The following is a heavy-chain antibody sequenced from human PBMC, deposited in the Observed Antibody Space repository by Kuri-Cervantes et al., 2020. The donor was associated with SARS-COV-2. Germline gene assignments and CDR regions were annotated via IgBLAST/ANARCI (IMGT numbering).Heavy chain of an antibody. CDR2: MWSGGSNK. Sequence: GESLKISCAASGFSFSNFGMHWVRQAPGKGLEWVAAMWSGGSNKYYADSVKGRFTISRDNSKNTLYLQMNSLRAEDTAVYYCAKVDYCSGGSCYPGGAFDIWGQGTMVTVSS. V-gene: IGHV3-30*02. D-gene: IGHD2-15*01. CDR3: AKVDYCSGGSCYPGGAFDI. J-gene: IGHJ3*02. CDR1: GFSFSNFG.